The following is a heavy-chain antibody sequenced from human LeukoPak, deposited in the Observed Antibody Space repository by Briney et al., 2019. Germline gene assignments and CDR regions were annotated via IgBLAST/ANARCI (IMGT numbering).Heavy chain of an antibody. CDR1: GGSFSGYY. D-gene: IGHD2-2*01. CDR3: ARGRSPQGYCSSTSCHYFDY. Sequence: PSETLSLTCAVYGGSFSGYYWSWIRQPPGKGLEWIGEINHSGSTNYNPSLKSRVTISVDTSKNQFSRKLSSVTAADTAVYYCARGRSPQGYCSSTSCHYFDYWGQGTLVTVSS. CDR2: INHSGST. V-gene: IGHV4-34*01. J-gene: IGHJ4*02.